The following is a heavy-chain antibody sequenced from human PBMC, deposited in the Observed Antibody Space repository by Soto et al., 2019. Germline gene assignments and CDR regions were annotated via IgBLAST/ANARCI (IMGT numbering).Heavy chain of an antibody. D-gene: IGHD1-20*01. CDR3: ARYNRGVYPGLQY. J-gene: IGHJ4*02. Sequence: WTLIRQAPGRGLEWIGYIYYSGHTFYNPSLNSRVTISLDTPKSQFSLQLTSVTAADTAVYFCARYNRGVYPGLQYWGRGILVSVSS. V-gene: IGHV4-59*01. CDR2: IYYSGHT.